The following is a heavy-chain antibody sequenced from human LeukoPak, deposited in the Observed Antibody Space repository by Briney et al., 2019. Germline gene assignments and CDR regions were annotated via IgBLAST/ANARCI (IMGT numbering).Heavy chain of an antibody. CDR1: GGSFRGYY. J-gene: IGHJ4*02. CDR2: INHSGST. V-gene: IGHV4-34*01. Sequence: SETLSLTCAVDGGSFRGYYWSWIRQPPGKGLEWIGEINHSGSTNYNPSLKSRVTRSVDTSKNQFFLKLSSVTAADTAVYYCARLRMSSGWYFRSVPVYYFDYWGEGTLVTLSS. CDR3: ARLRMSSGWYFRSVPVYYFDY. D-gene: IGHD6-19*01.